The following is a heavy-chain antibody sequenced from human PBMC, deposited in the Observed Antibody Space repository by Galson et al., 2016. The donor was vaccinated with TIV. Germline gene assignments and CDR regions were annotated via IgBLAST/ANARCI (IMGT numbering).Heavy chain of an antibody. D-gene: IGHD4-23*01. J-gene: IGHJ6*03. V-gene: IGHV4-61*01. CDR2: IYYSGST. CDR3: ARETSTGVTVEYFYYYMDV. Sequence: SETLSLTCTVSGGSVSRGHSYWTWIRQPPGKGLEYIGYIYYSGSTNYNPSLESRVTISRDTSKNRFSLKLSPVTAADTAVYYCARETSTGVTVEYFYYYMDVWGKGTTVAVSS. CDR1: GGSVSRGHSY.